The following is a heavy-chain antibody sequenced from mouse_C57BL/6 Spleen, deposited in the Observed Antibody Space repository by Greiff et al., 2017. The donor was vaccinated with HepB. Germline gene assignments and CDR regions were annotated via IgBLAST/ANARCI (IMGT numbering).Heavy chain of an antibody. V-gene: IGHV2-2*01. D-gene: IGHD1-1*01. CDR2: IWSGGST. J-gene: IGHJ1*03. Sequence: QVQLQQSGPGLVQPSQSLSITCTVSGFSLTSYGVHWVRQSPGKGLEWLGVIWSGGSTDYNAAFISRLSISKDNSKSQVFFKMNSLQADDTAIYYCASYYYGSSPYVWGTGTTVTVSS. CDR3: ASYYYGSSPYV. CDR1: GFSLTSYG.